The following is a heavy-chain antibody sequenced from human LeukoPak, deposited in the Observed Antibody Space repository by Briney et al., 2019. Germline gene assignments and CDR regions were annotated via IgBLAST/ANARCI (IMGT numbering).Heavy chain of an antibody. CDR2: SYYGGST. J-gene: IGHJ5*02. Sequence: GSLRLSCAASEFTFSSDAMNWIRQPPGKGLEWIGSSYYGGSTYYNVPLKSRVTISVDTSKNQFSLMLSSVTAADTAVYYCATDRYLRWFDPWGQGTLVTVSS. V-gene: IGHV4-38-2*01. CDR3: ATDRYLRWFDP. CDR1: EFTFSSDA. D-gene: IGHD1-1*01.